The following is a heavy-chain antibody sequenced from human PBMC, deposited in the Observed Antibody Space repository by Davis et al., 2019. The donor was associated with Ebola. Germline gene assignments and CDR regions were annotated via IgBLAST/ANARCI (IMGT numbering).Heavy chain of an antibody. D-gene: IGHD2/OR15-2a*01. J-gene: IGHJ6*02. CDR3: AREGFYFYGMDV. CDR1: GFTFGDYA. V-gene: IGHV3-11*06. CDR2: ISSKSTLT. Sequence: PGGSLRLSCTPTGFTFGDYAMSWIRQAPGKGLAWVSKISSKSTLTEYADSVRGRFTISRDNSKNLLLVEMSSLGAEDTAVYYCAREGFYFYGMDVWGQGTTVTVSS.